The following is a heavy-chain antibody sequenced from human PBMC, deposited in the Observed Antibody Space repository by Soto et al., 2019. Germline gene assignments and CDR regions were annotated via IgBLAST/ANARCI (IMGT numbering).Heavy chain of an antibody. CDR2: ISYDGTNK. D-gene: IGHD7-27*01. J-gene: IGHJ4*02. V-gene: IGHV3-30-3*01. CDR3: ARDPKTSGGQNWAFNYFDS. Sequence: QVQLVESGGGVVQPGRSLRLSCAASGFSFSISPMHWVRQAPGKGPEWVALISYDGTNKFYADSVKGRFTISRDNSKSTLYLQVDSLRPGDAAMYYCARDPKTSGGQNWAFNYFDSWGQGTLVTVSS. CDR1: GFSFSISP.